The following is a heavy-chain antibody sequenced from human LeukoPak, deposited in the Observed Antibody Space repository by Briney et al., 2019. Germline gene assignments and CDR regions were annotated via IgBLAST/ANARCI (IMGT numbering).Heavy chain of an antibody. V-gene: IGHV3-7*01. J-gene: IGHJ4*02. CDR1: GFTFSSYW. CDR2: IKQDGSEK. CDR3: ARAIVGATTCYFDY. Sequence: GGSLRLSCAASGFTFSSYWMSWVRQAPGKGLEWVANIKQDGSEKYYVDSVKGRFTISRDNAKNSLYLQMNSLRAEDTAVYYCARAIVGATTCYFDYWGQGTLVTASS. D-gene: IGHD1-26*01.